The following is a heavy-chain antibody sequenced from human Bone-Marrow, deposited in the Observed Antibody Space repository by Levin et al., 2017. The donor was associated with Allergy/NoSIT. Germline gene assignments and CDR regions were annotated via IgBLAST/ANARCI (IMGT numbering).Heavy chain of an antibody. CDR1: GFTASTEY. Sequence: GGSLRLSCAVSGFTASTEYMNWVRQAPGKGLEWVAIIYRAGTTYYADSVKGRFTISRDNSNNSLYLQMNSLRTDDTAVYYCARGYTYGYREGFDIWGQGTKVTVSS. V-gene: IGHV3-66*01. D-gene: IGHD5-18*01. J-gene: IGHJ3*02. CDR3: ARGYTYGYREGFDI. CDR2: IYRAGTT.